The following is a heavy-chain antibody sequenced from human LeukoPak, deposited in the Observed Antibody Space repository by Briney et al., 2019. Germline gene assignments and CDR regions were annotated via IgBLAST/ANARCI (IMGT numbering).Heavy chain of an antibody. CDR2: ISYDGSNK. J-gene: IGHJ4*02. D-gene: IGHD2-2*01. Sequence: PGGSLRLSRAASGFTFSSYAMHWVRQAPGKGLEWVAVISYDGSNKYYADSVKGRFTISRDNSKNTLYLQMNSLRAEDTAVYYCARGDCSSTSCYGYIDYCGQGTLVTVSS. V-gene: IGHV3-30*04. CDR3: ARGDCSSTSCYGYIDY. CDR1: GFTFSSYA.